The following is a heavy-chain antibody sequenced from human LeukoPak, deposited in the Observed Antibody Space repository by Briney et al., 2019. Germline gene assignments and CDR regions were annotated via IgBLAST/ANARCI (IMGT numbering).Heavy chain of an antibody. CDR1: GYTFTGYY. CDR2: INPNSGGT. Sequence: GALVKVSCKASGYTFTGYYMHWVRQAPGQGLEWMGWINPNSGGTNYAQKFQGRVTMTRDTSISTAYMELSRLRSDDTAVYYCARVTMVRGGGLDYWGQGTLVTVSS. V-gene: IGHV1-2*02. CDR3: ARVTMVRGGGLDY. J-gene: IGHJ4*02. D-gene: IGHD3-10*01.